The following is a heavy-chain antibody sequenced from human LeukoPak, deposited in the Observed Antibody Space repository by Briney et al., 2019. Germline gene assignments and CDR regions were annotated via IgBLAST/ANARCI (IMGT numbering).Heavy chain of an antibody. V-gene: IGHV4-59*01. CDR3: ARGGGYASPIGY. CDR2: IYHSGST. D-gene: IGHD5-12*01. J-gene: IGHJ4*02. CDR1: GSFISTSY. Sequence: SETLSLTCTLSGSFISTSYWSWIRQPPGKGLEWIGYIYHSGSTNYNPSLKSRVTISVDTSKNQFSLKLSSVTAADTAVYYCARGGGYASPIGYWGQGALVTVSS.